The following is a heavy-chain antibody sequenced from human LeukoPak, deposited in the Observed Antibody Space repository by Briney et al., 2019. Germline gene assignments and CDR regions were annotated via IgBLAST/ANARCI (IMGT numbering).Heavy chain of an antibody. CDR3: ARSPLGFLDP. D-gene: IGHD3-10*01. V-gene: IGHV4-39*07. J-gene: IGHJ5*02. Sequence: SETLSLTCTVSGGSIRSSYYYWGWIRQPPGKGLEWIGSIYDSGSTYYNPSLKSRVTISVDTSKNQFSLKLSSVTAADTAVYYCARSPLGFLDPWGQGTLVTVSS. CDR2: IYDSGST. CDR1: GGSIRSSYYY.